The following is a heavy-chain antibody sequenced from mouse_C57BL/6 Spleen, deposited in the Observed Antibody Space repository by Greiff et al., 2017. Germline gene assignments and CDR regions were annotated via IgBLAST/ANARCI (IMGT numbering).Heavy chain of an antibody. CDR2: IYPGSGST. CDR1: GYTFPSYW. V-gene: IGHV1-55*01. D-gene: IGHD2-2*01. Sequence: VQLQQPGAELVKPGASVKMSCKASGYTFPSYWITWVKQRPGQGLEWIGDIYPGSGSTNYNEKFKSKATLTVDTSSSTAYMQLSSLTSEDSAVYYCAKEGGYQYYFDYWGQGTTLTVSS. CDR3: AKEGGYQYYFDY. J-gene: IGHJ2*01.